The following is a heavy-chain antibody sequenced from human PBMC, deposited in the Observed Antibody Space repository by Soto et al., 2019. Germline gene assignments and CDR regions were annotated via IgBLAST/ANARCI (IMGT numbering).Heavy chain of an antibody. V-gene: IGHV1-46*01. CDR2: INPSGGST. CDR1: GYTFTSYY. Sequence: QVQLVQSGAEVKKPGASVKVSCKASGYTFTSYYMHWVRQAPGQGLEWMGIINPSGGSTSYAQKFQGRDTMTRDTSTSTVYMELSSLRSEDTAVYYCARGGLGYCSGGSCGWFDPWGQGTLVTVSS. CDR3: ARGGLGYCSGGSCGWFDP. D-gene: IGHD2-15*01. J-gene: IGHJ5*02.